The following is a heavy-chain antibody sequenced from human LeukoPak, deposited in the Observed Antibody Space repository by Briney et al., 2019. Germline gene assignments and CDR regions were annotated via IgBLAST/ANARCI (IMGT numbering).Heavy chain of an antibody. CDR3: AGSPRIATNWFDP. V-gene: IGHV1-69*05. CDR1: GYTFTSYG. J-gene: IGHJ5*02. CDR2: IIPIFGTA. D-gene: IGHD3-22*01. Sequence: GASVKVSCKASGYTFTSYGISWVRQAPGQGLEWMGRIIPIFGTANYAQKFQGRVTITTDESTSTAYMELSSLRSEDTAVYYCAGSPRIATNWFDPWGQGTLVTVSS.